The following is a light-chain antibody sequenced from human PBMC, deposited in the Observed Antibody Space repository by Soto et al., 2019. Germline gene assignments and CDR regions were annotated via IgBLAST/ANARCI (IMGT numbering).Light chain of an antibody. Sequence: EIVLTQSPGTLSLSPGERCTLSCMAIRSLASSYLAWYQQRPGQAPRLLIYAASNRATGIPDRFSGSGSGTDFTLTINRLEAEDSAVYYCQQYGASPPYTVGQATKVEI. CDR1: RSLASSY. CDR2: AAS. V-gene: IGKV3-20*01. CDR3: QQYGASPPYT. J-gene: IGKJ2*01.